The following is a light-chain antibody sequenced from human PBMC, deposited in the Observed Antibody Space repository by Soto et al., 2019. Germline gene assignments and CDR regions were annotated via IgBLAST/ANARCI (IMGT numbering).Light chain of an antibody. V-gene: IGKV3-11*01. CDR3: QQHANWPLT. J-gene: IGKJ4*01. Sequence: EIVLTQSPATLSLSPGERATRSCRASQSVGNNLAWYQQKPGQAPGLLIYEASTRATGIPARFSGSGSGTDFTLTISSLEPEDFAVYYCQQHANWPLTFGGGTKVDIK. CDR1: QSVGNN. CDR2: EAS.